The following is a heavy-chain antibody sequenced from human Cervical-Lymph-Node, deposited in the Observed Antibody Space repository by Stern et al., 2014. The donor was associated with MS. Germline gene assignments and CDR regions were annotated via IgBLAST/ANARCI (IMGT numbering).Heavy chain of an antibody. CDR2: INPSAGST. J-gene: IGHJ6*02. CDR3: AREVAGHRLGMMDV. Sequence: VQLVESGPEMKKPGASVKVSCKASGYPFTNSYMHWVPQAPGQRLEWMGIINPSAGSTSYAQKFPDRVTMTRDTSTSTVYMELSSLRSEDTAVYYCAREVAGHRLGMMDVWGQGTTVTVSS. D-gene: IGHD6-19*01. V-gene: IGHV1-46*01. CDR1: GYPFTNSY.